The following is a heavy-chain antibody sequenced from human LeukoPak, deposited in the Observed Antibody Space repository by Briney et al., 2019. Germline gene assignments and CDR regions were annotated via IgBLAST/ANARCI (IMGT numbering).Heavy chain of an antibody. D-gene: IGHD1-26*01. CDR3: ARRESGSYFN. Sequence: GESLKISCKGSGYSFSSYWIGWVRQMPGKGLEWMAIIYPSDSDTTYSPSFQGQVTVPVDKSINTAYLQWSSLKASDTAMYYCARRESGSYFNWGQGTLVTVSS. V-gene: IGHV5-51*01. J-gene: IGHJ4*02. CDR1: GYSFSSYW. CDR2: IYPSDSDT.